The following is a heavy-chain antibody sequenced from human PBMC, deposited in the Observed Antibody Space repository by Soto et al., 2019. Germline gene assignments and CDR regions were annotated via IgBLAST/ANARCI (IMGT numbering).Heavy chain of an antibody. CDR1: GFTFRNYA. D-gene: IGHD3-9*01. J-gene: IGHJ4*02. CDR3: AMHPLTGYYNFDY. CDR2: ISFSGGST. Sequence: VQLLESGGGLVQPGGSLRLSCAASGFTFRNYAMNWVRQAPGTGLEWVSVISFSGGSTDYVDSVKGRFTISRDNSKNTVYLQMNSLRAEDAAVYYGAMHPLTGYYNFDYWGQGSLVTVSS. V-gene: IGHV3-23*01.